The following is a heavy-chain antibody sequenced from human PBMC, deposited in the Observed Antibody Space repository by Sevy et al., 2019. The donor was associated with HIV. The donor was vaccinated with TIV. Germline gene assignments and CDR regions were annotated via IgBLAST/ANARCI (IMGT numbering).Heavy chain of an antibody. CDR1: GITVSSTY. CDR3: ATEEYRSSWVTGWFDA. CDR2: IFSGGGT. Sequence: GGSLRLSCSVSGITVSSTYMSWVRQAPGKGLEWVSVIFSGGGTSYADSVKGRFSISRDNSENRVYLQMKSLRVEDTDTYYCATEEYRSSWVTGWFDAWGQGTLVTVSS. V-gene: IGHV3-53*01. D-gene: IGHD2-2*01. J-gene: IGHJ5*02.